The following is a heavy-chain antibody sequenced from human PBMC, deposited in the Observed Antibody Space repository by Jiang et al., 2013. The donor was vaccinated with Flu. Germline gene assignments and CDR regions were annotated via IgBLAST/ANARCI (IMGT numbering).Heavy chain of an antibody. D-gene: IGHD2-21*02. CDR3: ARGLIVAVTVTLGPGPFDY. CDR1: GFTFSDYF. CDR2: ISGSGGSAISPSAGIT. V-gene: IGHV3-11*04. J-gene: IGHJ4*03. Sequence: VQLVESGGGLVKPGGSLRLSCAASGFTFSDYFMSWIRQAPGKGLEWVSSISGSGGSAISPSAGITYYADSVKGRFTISRDNSKNTLYLQMNSLRAEDTAVYYCARGLIVAVTVTLGPGPFDYWARDPGHRLL.